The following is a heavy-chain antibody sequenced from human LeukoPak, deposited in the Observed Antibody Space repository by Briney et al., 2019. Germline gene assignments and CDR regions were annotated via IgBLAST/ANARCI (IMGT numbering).Heavy chain of an antibody. CDR1: GYTFPNYW. D-gene: IGHD6-13*01. Sequence: GESLKISCEGSGYTFPNYWIGWVRQMPGKGLEWMGIIYPGDSDTRYSPSFQGQVTISADRSITTAYLQWSSLKASDTAIYYCARGDRAYSSTWHGDYFFDYWGQGTLVTVSS. J-gene: IGHJ4*02. V-gene: IGHV5-51*01. CDR2: IYPGDSDT. CDR3: ARGDRAYSSTWHGDYFFDY.